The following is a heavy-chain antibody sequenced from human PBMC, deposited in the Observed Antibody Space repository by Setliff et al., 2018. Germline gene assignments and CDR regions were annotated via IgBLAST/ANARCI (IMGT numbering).Heavy chain of an antibody. D-gene: IGHD7-27*01. Sequence: ASVKVSCKASGYTFTSYGFSWVRQAPGQGLEWMGWISTYNGNTNYAQKLQGRVTMTTDTSTSTAYMELRSLRSDDTAMYYCARPSHWDNALDIWGQGTMVTVSS. CDR2: ISTYNGNT. CDR1: GYTFTSYG. J-gene: IGHJ3*02. V-gene: IGHV1-18*01. CDR3: ARPSHWDNALDI.